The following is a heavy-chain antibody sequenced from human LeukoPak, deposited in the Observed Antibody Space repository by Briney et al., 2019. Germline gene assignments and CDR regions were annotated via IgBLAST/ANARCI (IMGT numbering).Heavy chain of an antibody. D-gene: IGHD3-22*01. CDR2: IRNDGSDE. CDR1: GFIFSNYA. Sequence: GGSLRLSCAASGFIFSNYAMHWVRQAPGKGLEWVAAIRNDGSDENYADSVKGRFTISRDNSKNTLYLQMNSLRAEDTAVYYCARDLRDRSGRNYFDYWGQGTLVTVSS. CDR3: ARDLRDRSGRNYFDY. V-gene: IGHV3-33*08. J-gene: IGHJ4*02.